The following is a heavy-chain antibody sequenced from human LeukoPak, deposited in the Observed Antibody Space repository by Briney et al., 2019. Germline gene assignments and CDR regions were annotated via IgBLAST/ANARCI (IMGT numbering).Heavy chain of an antibody. CDR3: ARGYSGGYSYFDY. D-gene: IGHD1-26*01. CDR2: ISWNSGSI. J-gene: IGHJ4*02. V-gene: IGHV3-9*01. CDR1: GFTFDDYA. Sequence: GGFLRLSCAASGFTFDDYAMHWVRQAPGKGLEWVSGISWNSGSIGYADSVKGRFTISRDNAKNSLYLQMNSLRAEDTALYYCARGYSGGYSYFDYWGQGTLVTVSS.